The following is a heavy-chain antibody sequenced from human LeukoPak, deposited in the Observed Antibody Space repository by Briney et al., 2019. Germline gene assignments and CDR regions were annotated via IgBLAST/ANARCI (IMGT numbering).Heavy chain of an antibody. Sequence: GGSLRLTCGLSEFIKYNWATLGRRQAPGNGLEWVSGISASGGSTWYADTVKGRFTISRDTSKNTVYLQMNSLRAEDTAVYYCAEDVSANDHPSALDVWGQGTMVTVSS. CDR2: ISASGGST. J-gene: IGHJ3*01. CDR1: EFIKYNW. CDR3: AEDVSANDHPSALDV. V-gene: IGHV3-23*01. D-gene: IGHD3-16*01.